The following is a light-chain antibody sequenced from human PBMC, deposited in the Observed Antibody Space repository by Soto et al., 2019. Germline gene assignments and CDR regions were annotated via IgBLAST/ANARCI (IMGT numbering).Light chain of an antibody. CDR3: QQFNSYPRT. V-gene: IGKV1-13*02. CDR2: DAS. CDR1: QGISSA. Sequence: GDRVTITCRASQGISSALAWYQQKPGKAPKLLIYDASSLESGVPSRFSGSGSGADFTLTISSLQPEDFATYYCQQFNSYPRTFGQGTKVEIK. J-gene: IGKJ1*01.